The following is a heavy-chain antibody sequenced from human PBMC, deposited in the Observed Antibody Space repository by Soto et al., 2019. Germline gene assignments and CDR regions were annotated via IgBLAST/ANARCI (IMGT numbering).Heavy chain of an antibody. Sequence: SETLSLTCSVSGASINNFAYYWGWIRQPPGKGLEWIGTVYYNENTYYNPSLKSRVAISVDTAKNQFSLNLRSVTAADTAIYFCSRRERYYGSPGWFDPWGQGTLVTVSS. CDR2: VYYNENT. CDR1: GASINNFAYY. CDR3: SRRERYYGSPGWFDP. D-gene: IGHD3-10*01. V-gene: IGHV4-39*01. J-gene: IGHJ5*01.